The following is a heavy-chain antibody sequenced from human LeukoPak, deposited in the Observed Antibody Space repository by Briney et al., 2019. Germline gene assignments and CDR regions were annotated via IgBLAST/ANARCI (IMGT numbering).Heavy chain of an antibody. CDR2: ISSGDGDA. J-gene: IGHJ4*02. CDR1: GFTFRIYA. V-gene: IGHV3-23*01. Sequence: GASLRLSCAASGFTFRIYAMSWVRQAPGKGLEWVSIISSGDGDAYYADSVKGRFTISRDNSKNTLFLQMNSLRADDTAVYYCAKYSRHLDYWGQGTLVTVSS. D-gene: IGHD2-21*01. CDR3: AKYSRHLDY.